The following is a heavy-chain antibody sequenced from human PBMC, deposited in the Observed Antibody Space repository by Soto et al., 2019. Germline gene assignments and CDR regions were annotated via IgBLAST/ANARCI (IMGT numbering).Heavy chain of an antibody. Sequence: ASVKVSCKASGYTFTSYAMHWVRQAPGQRLEWMGWINAGNGNTKYSQKFQGRVTITRDTSASTAYMELSSLRSEDTAVYYCARGLGYCSSTSCYVGRWFDPWGQGTLVTVSS. J-gene: IGHJ5*02. V-gene: IGHV1-3*01. CDR3: ARGLGYCSSTSCYVGRWFDP. CDR1: GYTFTSYA. D-gene: IGHD2-2*01. CDR2: INAGNGNT.